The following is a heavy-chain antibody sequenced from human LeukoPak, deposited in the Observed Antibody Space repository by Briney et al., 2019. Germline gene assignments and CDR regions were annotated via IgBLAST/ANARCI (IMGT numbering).Heavy chain of an antibody. Sequence: GGSLRLSCAASGFTFSSYGMSWVRQAPGKGLEWVANIKQDGSEKYCVDSVKGRFTISRDNANNSLYLQMNSLRAEDTAVYYCARDRAAAPFDYWGQGTLVTVSS. CDR3: ARDRAAAPFDY. D-gene: IGHD2-2*01. CDR2: IKQDGSEK. CDR1: GFTFSSYG. J-gene: IGHJ4*02. V-gene: IGHV3-7*01.